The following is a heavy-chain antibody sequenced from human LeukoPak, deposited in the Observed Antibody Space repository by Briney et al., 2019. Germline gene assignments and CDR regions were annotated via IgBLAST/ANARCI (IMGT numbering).Heavy chain of an antibody. CDR1: GYTFTNYG. Sequence: ASVKVSCKASGYTFTNYGISGVRQAPGQGLEWMGWISIYNGNTGYAQKLRGRVTMTTDTSTSTAYMELRSLRSDDTAVYYCARITYDFWSGYYMPDDPWGQGTLVTVSS. D-gene: IGHD3-3*01. J-gene: IGHJ5*02. CDR3: ARITYDFWSGYYMPDDP. CDR2: ISIYNGNT. V-gene: IGHV1-18*01.